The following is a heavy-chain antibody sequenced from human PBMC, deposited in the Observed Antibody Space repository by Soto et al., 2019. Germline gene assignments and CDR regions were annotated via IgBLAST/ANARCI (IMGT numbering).Heavy chain of an antibody. V-gene: IGHV4-59*01. D-gene: IGHD5-18*01. CDR2: IDYSGRT. Sequence: WTWIRQPPGKGLEWIGNIDYSGRTNYSPSLKSRVTISIDTSKNPFSLKLNSVTAADTAVYYCAREGGYTYGQGAFDYWGQGMLVTVSS. J-gene: IGHJ4*02. CDR3: AREGGYTYGQGAFDY.